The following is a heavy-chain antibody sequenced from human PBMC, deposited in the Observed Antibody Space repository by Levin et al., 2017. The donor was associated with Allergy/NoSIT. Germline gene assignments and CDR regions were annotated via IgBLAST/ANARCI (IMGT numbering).Heavy chain of an antibody. CDR1: GFTVSTNY. V-gene: IGHV3-53*01. Sequence: GGSLRLSCAASGFTVSTNYMNWVRQAPGKGLEWVSVVYSGGATYYADSVKGRFTISRDNSKNTLYLQMNSLRAEDTAVYYCASGVSDDYGDSLRYWGQGTLVTVSS. CDR2: VYSGGAT. D-gene: IGHD4-17*01. J-gene: IGHJ4*02. CDR3: ASGVSDDYGDSLRY.